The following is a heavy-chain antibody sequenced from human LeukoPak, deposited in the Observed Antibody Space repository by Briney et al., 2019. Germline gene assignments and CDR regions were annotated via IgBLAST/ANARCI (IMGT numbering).Heavy chain of an antibody. J-gene: IGHJ3*02. CDR2: ISWNSGSI. Sequence: KTGGSLRLSCAASGFTFDDYAMHWVRQAPGKGLEWVSGISWNSGSIGYADSVKGRFTISRDNAKNSLYLQMNSLRAEDMALYYCAKDKEQWLVMGIDIWGQGTMVTVSS. CDR1: GFTFDDYA. CDR3: AKDKEQWLVMGIDI. D-gene: IGHD6-19*01. V-gene: IGHV3-9*03.